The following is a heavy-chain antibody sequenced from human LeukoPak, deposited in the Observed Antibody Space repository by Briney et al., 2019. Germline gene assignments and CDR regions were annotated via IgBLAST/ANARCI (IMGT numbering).Heavy chain of an antibody. CDR2: ISNSGSYT. CDR3: ARARGAGPGGHFDY. V-gene: IGHV3-11*05. D-gene: IGHD6-19*01. CDR1: GFSFSDNY. J-gene: IGHJ4*02. Sequence: GGSLRLSCAASGFSFSDNYMSWIRQAPGKGLEWVSYISNSGSYTNYPDSVKGRFTISRDNAKNSLYLQMNSLRDEDTAVYYCARARGAGPGGHFDYWGQGTLVTVSA.